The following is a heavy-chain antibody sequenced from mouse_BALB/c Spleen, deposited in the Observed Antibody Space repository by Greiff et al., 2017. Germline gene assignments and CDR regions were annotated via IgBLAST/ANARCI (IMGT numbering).Heavy chain of an antibody. Sequence: VQLQQSGAELMKPGASVQISRQATGYPFRCYWIEWVTQRPGHGLEWIGEILPGRGSTNYNEKFKGKATFTAETSSNTAYMQLSSLTSEDSAVYYCAPNWAWLAYWGQGTLVTVSA. J-gene: IGHJ3*01. CDR3: APNWAWLAY. CDR1: GYPFRCYW. CDR2: ILPGRGST. D-gene: IGHD4-1*02. V-gene: IGHV1-9*01.